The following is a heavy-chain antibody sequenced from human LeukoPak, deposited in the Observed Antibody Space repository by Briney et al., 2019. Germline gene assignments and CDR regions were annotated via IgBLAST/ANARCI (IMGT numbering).Heavy chain of an antibody. J-gene: IGHJ4*02. CDR2: INPKSGGT. CDR3: ARDGGRGWEFDY. D-gene: IGHD6-19*01. CDR1: GYTFTGYF. Sequence: GASVKVSCKASGYTFTGYFMHWVRQAPGQGLEWMGWINPKSGGTSYAQKFQGRVTMTRDTSISTAYLELSSLTSDDTAVYYCARDGGRGWEFDYWGQGTLATVSS. V-gene: IGHV1-2*02.